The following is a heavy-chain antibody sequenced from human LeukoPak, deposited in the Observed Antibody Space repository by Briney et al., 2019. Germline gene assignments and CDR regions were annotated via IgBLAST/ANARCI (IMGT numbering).Heavy chain of an antibody. CDR3: AKDYSKTSYYGSGTYYRPNWFDP. V-gene: IGHV3-23*01. J-gene: IGHJ5*02. D-gene: IGHD3-10*01. CDR2: ISVSGNT. CDR1: GFTLSSYA. Sequence: PGGSLRLSCAASGFTLSSYAMSWVRQAPGKGLEWVSAISVSGNTYHADSVKGRFTISRDNSKNTLYLQMNSLRAEDTAVYYCAKDYSKTSYYGSGTYYRPNWFDPWGQGTLVTVSS.